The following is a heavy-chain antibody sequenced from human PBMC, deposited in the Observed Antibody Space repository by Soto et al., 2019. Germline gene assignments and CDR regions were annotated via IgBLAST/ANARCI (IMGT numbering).Heavy chain of an antibody. J-gene: IGHJ3*02. CDR1: GFTFSSYA. Sequence: GGFLRLSCAASGFTFSSYAMSWVRQAPGKGLEWVSAISGSGGSTYYADSVKGRFTISRDNSKNTLYLQMHSLRAEDTAVYYCAKDRTPTYYDILTGYQHDAFDIWGQGTMVTVSS. CDR2: ISGSGGST. D-gene: IGHD3-9*01. V-gene: IGHV3-23*01. CDR3: AKDRTPTYYDILTGYQHDAFDI.